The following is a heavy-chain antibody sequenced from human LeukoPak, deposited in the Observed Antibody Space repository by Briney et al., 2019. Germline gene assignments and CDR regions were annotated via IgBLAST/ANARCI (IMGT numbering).Heavy chain of an antibody. CDR2: IIPILGIA. Sequence: SVKVSCKASGGTFSSYTISWVRQAPGQGLEWMGRIIPILGIANYAQKFQGRVTITADKSTSTAYMELSSLRSEDTAVYYCARDLEAVVVVPAAYTPFDPWGQGILVTVSS. D-gene: IGHD2-2*01. V-gene: IGHV1-69*04. CDR3: ARDLEAVVVVPAAYTPFDP. CDR1: GGTFSSYT. J-gene: IGHJ5*02.